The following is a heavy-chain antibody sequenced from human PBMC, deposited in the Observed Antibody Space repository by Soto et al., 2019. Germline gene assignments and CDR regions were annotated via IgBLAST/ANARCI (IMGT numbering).Heavy chain of an antibody. Sequence: SETLSLTCTVSGGSISSYYWSWIRQPPGKGLEWIGYIYYSGSTNYNPSLKSRVTISVDTSKNQFSLKLSSVTAADTAVYYCARHGRYSSGWYTWFDPWGQGTLVTVSS. CDR3: ARHGRYSSGWYTWFDP. D-gene: IGHD6-19*01. CDR1: GGSISSYY. V-gene: IGHV4-59*08. J-gene: IGHJ5*02. CDR2: IYYSGST.